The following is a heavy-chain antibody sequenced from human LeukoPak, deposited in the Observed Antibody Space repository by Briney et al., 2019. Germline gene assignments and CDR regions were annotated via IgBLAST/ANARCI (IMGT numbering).Heavy chain of an antibody. V-gene: IGHV3-53*01. CDR2: IYSGGST. CDR3: ARGPGYGHYFDY. CDR1: GFTVSSNY. D-gene: IGHD5-12*01. J-gene: IGHJ4*02. Sequence: GGSLRLSCAASGFTVSSNYMSWVRQPPGKGLQWVSVIYSGGSTYYADSVKGRFTISRDNARYSLYLQMNSLRDEDTAVYYCARGPGYGHYFDYWGQGALVTVSS.